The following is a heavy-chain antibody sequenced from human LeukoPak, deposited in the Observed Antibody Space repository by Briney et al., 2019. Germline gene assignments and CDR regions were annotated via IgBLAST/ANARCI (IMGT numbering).Heavy chain of an antibody. D-gene: IGHD4-17*01. CDR3: ASGYGDYWFDH. J-gene: IGHJ5*02. CDR2: IYYTGST. Sequence: SETLSLTCTVSGGSISRDFWSWLRQPPGKGLEWIGYIYYTGSTNYNPSLKSRVTISIDTSKNQFSLRLSSVTAADTAVYYCASGYGDYWFDHWGQGTLVTVSS. CDR1: GGSISRDF. V-gene: IGHV4-59*01.